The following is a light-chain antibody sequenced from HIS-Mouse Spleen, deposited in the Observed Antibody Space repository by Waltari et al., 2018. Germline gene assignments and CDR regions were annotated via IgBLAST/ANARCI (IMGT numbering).Light chain of an antibody. J-gene: IGLJ3*02. CDR3: AAWDDSLSGPV. CDR2: RNS. CDR1: SSNIGSNY. Sequence: QSVLTQPPSASGTPGQRVTISCSGSSSNIGSNYVYWYQQLPGTAPKLLIYRNSQRPSGGPDRLPGSKSGTSASLAISGLRSEDEADYYCAAWDDSLSGPVFGGGTKLTVL. V-gene: IGLV1-47*01.